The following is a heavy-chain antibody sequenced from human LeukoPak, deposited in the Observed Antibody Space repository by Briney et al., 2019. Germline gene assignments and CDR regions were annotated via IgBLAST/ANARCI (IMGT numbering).Heavy chain of an antibody. J-gene: IGHJ6*02. CDR1: GFMFTNCA. CDR2: VSYDGKYE. CDR3: AKVRGPLYYYAVDA. Sequence: GGSLRLPCVASGFMFTNCAFHWVRQAPGKGPEWVATVSYDGKYEFYSDSVKGRFSISRNDSDNTVYLQMNSLRPEDSAVFYCAKVRGPLYYYAVDAWGQGTKVTVSS. D-gene: IGHD1-14*01. V-gene: IGHV3-30*18.